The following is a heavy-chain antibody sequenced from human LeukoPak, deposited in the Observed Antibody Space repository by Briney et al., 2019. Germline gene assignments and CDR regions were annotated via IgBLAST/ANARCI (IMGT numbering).Heavy chain of an antibody. CDR1: GGSIRSGDYY. Sequence: SQTLSLTXTVSGGSIRSGDYYWSWIRQPPGKGLEWIGYIYYSGNTYYNPSLKSRVTISVDTSKKQFSLKLSSVAAADTAVYYCAAITIFGVVPTRSFDYWGQGTLVTVSS. J-gene: IGHJ4*02. CDR3: AAITIFGVVPTRSFDY. V-gene: IGHV4-30-4*08. D-gene: IGHD3-3*01. CDR2: IYYSGNT.